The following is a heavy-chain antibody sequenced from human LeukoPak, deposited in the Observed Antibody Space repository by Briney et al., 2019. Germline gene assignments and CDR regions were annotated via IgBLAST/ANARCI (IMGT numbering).Heavy chain of an antibody. D-gene: IGHD3-10*01. CDR1: GYSINNNYY. Sequence: SETLSLTCTVSGYSINNNYYWDWVRQPPGKGLEWIASIYHSGKSYYNPALKSRVTISVDTSKNQFSLNLSSVTAADTAVYYCARDGRKGSLYNSGYYMDVWGKGTTVTVSS. CDR2: IYHSGKS. V-gene: IGHV4-38-2*02. CDR3: ARDGRKGSLYNSGYYMDV. J-gene: IGHJ6*03.